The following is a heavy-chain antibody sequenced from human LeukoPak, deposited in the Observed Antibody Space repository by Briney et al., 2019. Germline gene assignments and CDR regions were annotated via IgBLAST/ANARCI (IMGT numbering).Heavy chain of an antibody. V-gene: IGHV3-15*01. CDR3: ARENYYGSGSYENYYYYYMDV. J-gene: IGHJ6*03. Sequence: GGSLRLSCAASGFTFSNAWMSWVRQAPGKGLEWVGRIKSKTDGGTTDYAAPVKGRFTISRDNAKNSLYLQMNSLRAEDTAVYYCARENYYGSGSYENYYYYYMDVWGKGTTVTVSS. CDR1: GFTFSNAW. D-gene: IGHD3-10*01. CDR2: IKSKTDGGTT.